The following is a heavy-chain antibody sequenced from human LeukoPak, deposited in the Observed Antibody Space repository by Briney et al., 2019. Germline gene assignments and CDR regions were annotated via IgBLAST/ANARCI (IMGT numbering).Heavy chain of an antibody. CDR1: GGSISSYD. Sequence: PSETLSLTCTVSGGSISSYDWSWLRQPPGKALEWIADIYYTGNTTYNPSLMSRVSISIDTSKNQFSLRLTSVSAADTALYYCARVFGTSSWYDWFDPWGQGTLVTVSS. D-gene: IGHD6-13*01. J-gene: IGHJ5*02. V-gene: IGHV4-59*01. CDR2: IYYTGNT. CDR3: ARVFGTSSWYDWFDP.